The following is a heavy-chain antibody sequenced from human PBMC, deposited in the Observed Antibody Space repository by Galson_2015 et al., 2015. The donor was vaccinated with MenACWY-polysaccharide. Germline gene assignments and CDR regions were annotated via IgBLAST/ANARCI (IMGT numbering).Heavy chain of an antibody. V-gene: IGHV5-51*01. J-gene: IGHJ4*02. Sequence: QSGAEVKKPGESLMISCKTSGYSFRTSWIGWVRQMPGKGPEWMGNIFPSDSDTRYNPSFQGQVNISADKSLNTAYLQWNSLKAADTAMYYCVRRKGGIVGHFYDYWGQGTLVTVSS. CDR3: VRRKGGIVGHFYDY. CDR2: IFPSDSDT. CDR1: GYSFRTSW. D-gene: IGHD1-26*01.